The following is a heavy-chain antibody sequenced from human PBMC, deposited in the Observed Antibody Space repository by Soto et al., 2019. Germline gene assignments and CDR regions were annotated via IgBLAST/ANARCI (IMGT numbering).Heavy chain of an antibody. CDR2: SSYNGGT. J-gene: IGHJ4*02. V-gene: IGHV4-38-2*01. D-gene: IGHD3-10*01. Sequence: LYLTCAVSGYSISSGYYWGWIRQPPGKGLQWIGSSSYNGGTFYNPSLKGRVVISFDTSKKQSSLQVTSVTAADTAVYFCARHRIEVVWRGFDFWGQGSPVTVSS. CDR3: ARHRIEVVWRGFDF. CDR1: GYSISSGYY.